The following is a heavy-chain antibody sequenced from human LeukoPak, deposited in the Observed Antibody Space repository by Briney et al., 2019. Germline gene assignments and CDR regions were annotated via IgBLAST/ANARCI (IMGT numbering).Heavy chain of an antibody. CDR3: ARSSAWSPFDY. D-gene: IGHD6-19*01. J-gene: IGHJ4*02. Sequence: ASETLSLTCTVSGGSVSSDGYYWSWIRQPPGKGLEWIGYISFSGNTNYNPSLKSRVTISLDTSENQFSLKLSSVTATDTAVYYCARSSAWSPFDYWGQGTLVTVSS. CDR2: ISFSGNT. CDR1: GGSVSSDGYY. V-gene: IGHV4-61*08.